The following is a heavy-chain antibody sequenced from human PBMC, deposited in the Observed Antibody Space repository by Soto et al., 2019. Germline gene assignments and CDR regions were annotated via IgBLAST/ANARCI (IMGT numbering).Heavy chain of an antibody. CDR1: GGTFSSHA. V-gene: IGHV1-69*01. D-gene: IGHD3-16*01. Sequence: QVQLVQSGAEVKKPGSSVKVSCKASGGTFSSHAISWVRQAPGQGLEWMGGIIPFFKAANYAQKFQGRVTITADDSTITAYRDLYSLRSEDTAVYYCARDVPLNYYDGTFSYYAMDVWGQGTTVTVSS. J-gene: IGHJ6*02. CDR3: ARDVPLNYYDGTFSYYAMDV. CDR2: IIPFFKAA.